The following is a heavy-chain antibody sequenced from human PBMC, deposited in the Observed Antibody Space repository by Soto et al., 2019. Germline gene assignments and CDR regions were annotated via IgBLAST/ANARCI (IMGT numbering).Heavy chain of an antibody. D-gene: IGHD3-3*01. Sequence: QVQLVQSGAEVKKPGSSVKVSCKASGGTFSSYAISWVRQAPGQGLEWMGGIIPIFGTANYAQKFQGRVTITADESTSPAYMELSSLRSEDTAVYYCARVSTIFGVVSNYYGMDVWGQGTTVTVSS. V-gene: IGHV1-69*01. CDR2: IIPIFGTA. CDR3: ARVSTIFGVVSNYYGMDV. CDR1: GGTFSSYA. J-gene: IGHJ6*02.